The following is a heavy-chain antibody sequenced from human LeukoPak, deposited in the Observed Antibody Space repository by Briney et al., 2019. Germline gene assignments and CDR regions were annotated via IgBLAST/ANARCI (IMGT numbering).Heavy chain of an antibody. CDR3: AKAHYYDSSGLGQH. J-gene: IGHJ1*01. Sequence: GGSLRLSCAASGFTFSSYAMSWVRQAPGKGLEWVSAISGSGGSTYYADSVKGRFTISRDNSKNTLYLQMNSLRVEDTAVDYCAKAHYYDSSGLGQHWGQGTLVTVSS. D-gene: IGHD3-22*01. CDR1: GFTFSSYA. CDR2: ISGSGGST. V-gene: IGHV3-23*01.